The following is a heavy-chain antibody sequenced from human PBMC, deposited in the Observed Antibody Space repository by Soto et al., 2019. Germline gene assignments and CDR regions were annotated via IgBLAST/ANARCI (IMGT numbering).Heavy chain of an antibody. D-gene: IGHD6-25*01. CDR3: ARPHGGSSGWDNWFEP. CDR2: IHDSGST. CDR1: GGSISSYY. Sequence: QVQLQESGPGLVKPSETLSLTCTVSGGSISSYYWSWIRQPPGKGLEWIGYIHDSGSTNYNPSLMRRVTISVDTSNNQFSLKLHSVTAADTAVYYCARPHGGSSGWDNWFEPLGQGTLVTFSS. V-gene: IGHV4-59*01. J-gene: IGHJ5*02.